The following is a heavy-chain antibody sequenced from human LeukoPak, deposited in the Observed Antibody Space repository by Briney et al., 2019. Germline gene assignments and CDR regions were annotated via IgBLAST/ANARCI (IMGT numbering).Heavy chain of an antibody. CDR1: RGTFSSYA. Sequence: SVKVSCKASRGTFSSYAISWVRQAPGQGLEWMGGIIPIFGTANYAQKFQGRVTITADESTSTAYMELSSLRSEDTAVYYCARGGYYDSSGFFDYWGQGTLVTVSS. J-gene: IGHJ4*02. CDR2: IIPIFGTA. V-gene: IGHV1-69*13. D-gene: IGHD3-22*01. CDR3: ARGGYYDSSGFFDY.